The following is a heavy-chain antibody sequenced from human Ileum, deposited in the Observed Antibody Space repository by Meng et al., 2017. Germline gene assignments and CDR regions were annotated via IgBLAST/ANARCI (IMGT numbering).Heavy chain of an antibody. J-gene: IGHJ4*02. CDR1: GGSISGSSDY. D-gene: IGHD4-17*01. V-gene: IGHV4-39*01. CDR3: VRRAGLRQAFDY. Sequence: QLQLQESGPGLVRPAESRSRTCTVSGGSISGSSDYWGWIRQPPGKGLEWIGGIYSSGSTYYNPSLKSRVTTSVDTSKNQFSLKLSSVTAADTAVYYCVRRAGLRQAFDYWGQGTLVTVSS. CDR2: IYSSGST.